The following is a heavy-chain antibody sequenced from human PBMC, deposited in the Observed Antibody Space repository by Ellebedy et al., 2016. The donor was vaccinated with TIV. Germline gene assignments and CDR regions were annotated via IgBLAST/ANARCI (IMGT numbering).Heavy chain of an antibody. D-gene: IGHD5-18*01. Sequence: ASVKVSCKASGYTFTGYYMHWVRQAPGQGLEWMGWINPNSGGSNYAQKFQGRVTMTRDTSISTAYMELSSLRPEDTAVYYCARDQAMDTAMVKGFGMDVWGQGTTVTVSS. V-gene: IGHV1-2*02. CDR1: GYTFTGYY. CDR3: ARDQAMDTAMVKGFGMDV. CDR2: INPNSGGS. J-gene: IGHJ6*02.